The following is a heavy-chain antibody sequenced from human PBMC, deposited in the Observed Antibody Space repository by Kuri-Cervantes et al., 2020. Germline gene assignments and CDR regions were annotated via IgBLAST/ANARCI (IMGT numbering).Heavy chain of an antibody. Sequence: ASVKVSCKASGYTFTGYYMHWVRQAPGQGLEWMGWMNPNSGNTGYAQKFQGRVTITADESTSTAYMELSSLRSEDTAVYYCARDGSIPSSWGQGTLVTVSS. V-gene: IGHV1-8*03. CDR2: MNPNSGNT. CDR1: GYTFTGYY. CDR3: ARDGSIPSS. J-gene: IGHJ4*02. D-gene: IGHD6-6*01.